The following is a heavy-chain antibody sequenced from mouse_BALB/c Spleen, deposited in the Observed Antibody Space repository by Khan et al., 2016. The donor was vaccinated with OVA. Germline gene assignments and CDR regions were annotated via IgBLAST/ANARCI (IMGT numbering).Heavy chain of an antibody. J-gene: IGHJ3*01. CDR3: SRHNYGPFAY. V-gene: IGHV5-9-3*01. Sequence: EVELVESGGDLVKPGGSLKLSCSASEFTFSTYAMSWVRQTPEKRLEWVATISSGGDNIYYPDSVKGRFTISRDNAKNTLYLHMSSLRSEDTAMFYCSRHNYGPFAYWGQGTLVTVSA. CDR1: EFTFSTYA. CDR2: ISSGGDNI. D-gene: IGHD1-1*01.